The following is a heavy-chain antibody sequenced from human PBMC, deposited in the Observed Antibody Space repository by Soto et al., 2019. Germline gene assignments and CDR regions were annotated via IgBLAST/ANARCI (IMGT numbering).Heavy chain of an antibody. J-gene: IGHJ6*02. D-gene: IGHD3-10*01. Sequence: GGSLRLSCISSGFTFRTNTMNWVRPAPGKGLEPVSGIRGFSPYTFYAESVKGRFTISRDNAKNSLYLQMNSLRAEDTAVYYCARDRGYDAHDYYYNAMDVWGQGTTVTVSS. CDR2: IRGFSPYT. CDR1: GFTFRTNT. V-gene: IGHV3-21*01. CDR3: ARDRGYDAHDYYYNAMDV.